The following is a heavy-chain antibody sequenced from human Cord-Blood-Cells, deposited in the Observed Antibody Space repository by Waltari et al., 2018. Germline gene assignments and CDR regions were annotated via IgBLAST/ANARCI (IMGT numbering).Heavy chain of an antibody. Sequence: QVQLVQSGAEVKKPGSSVKVSCKASGGTFSSYAISWVRQAPGQGREWRGGIIPILGTGNYAQKFQGRVTITADNSTSTAYMELCSLGSEDTAVYYWAGASPRSRGIAAPNYWGQGTLVNVSS. CDR1: GGTFSSYA. CDR3: AGASPRSRGIAAPNY. CDR2: IIPILGTG. J-gene: IGHJ4*02. V-gene: IGHV1-69*06. D-gene: IGHD6-13*01.